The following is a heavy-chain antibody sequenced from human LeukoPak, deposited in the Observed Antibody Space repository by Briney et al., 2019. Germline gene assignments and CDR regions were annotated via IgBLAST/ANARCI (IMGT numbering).Heavy chain of an antibody. CDR3: ARRSRGYQGEYYFDY. V-gene: IGHV4-39*01. CDR1: GGSISSSSYY. CDR2: IYYSGST. Sequence: SKTLSLTCTVSGGSISSSSYYWGWIRQPPGKGLEWIGSIYYSGSTYYNPSLKSRVTISVDTSKNQFSLKLSSVTAADTAVYYCARRSRGYQGEYYFDYWGQGTLVTVSS. D-gene: IGHD3-10*01. J-gene: IGHJ4*02.